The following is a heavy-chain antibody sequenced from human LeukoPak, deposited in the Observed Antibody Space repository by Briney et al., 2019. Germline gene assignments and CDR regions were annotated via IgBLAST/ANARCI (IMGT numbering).Heavy chain of an antibody. D-gene: IGHD3-10*01. CDR1: GFTFRTYG. Sequence: GRSLRLSCAASGFTFRTYGMHWVRQAPGKGLEWVAAIWNDGSSKHYGDSVKGRFTISRDNSKNTVYLQMNSLRVEDTAVYYCAKVLEGTGYFDYWGQGTLVTVSS. J-gene: IGHJ4*02. CDR2: IWNDGSSK. V-gene: IGHV3-33*06. CDR3: AKVLEGTGYFDY.